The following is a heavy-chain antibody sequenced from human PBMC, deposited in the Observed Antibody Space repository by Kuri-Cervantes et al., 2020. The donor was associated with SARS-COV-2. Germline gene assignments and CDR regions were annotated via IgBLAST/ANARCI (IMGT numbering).Heavy chain of an antibody. V-gene: IGHV4-61*08. D-gene: IGHD4-17*01. CDR1: GGSFNSGDYY. CDR2: IYYRGSA. Sequence: ESLKISCTVSGGSFNSGDYYWTWVRQPPGKGLEWIGNIYYRGSASYNPSLKSRLTMSVDTSSKQFSLNLSSVTAADTAVYFCARAYGFLRYIYYMDVWGRGTTVTVSS. CDR3: ARAYGFLRYIYYMDV. J-gene: IGHJ6*03.